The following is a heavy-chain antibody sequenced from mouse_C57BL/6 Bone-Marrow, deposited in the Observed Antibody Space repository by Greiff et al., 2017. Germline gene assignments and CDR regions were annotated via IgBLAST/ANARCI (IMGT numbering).Heavy chain of an antibody. CDR1: GYTFTSYW. CDR3: ARDTYYFDY. D-gene: IGHD2-10*02. J-gene: IGHJ2*01. Sequence: QVQLQQPGAELVMPGASVKLSCKASGYTFTSYWMHWVKQRPGQGLEWIGEIDPADSYTNYNQKFKGKSTLTVDKSSSTAYMQLSSLTSEDSAVYYCARDTYYFDYWGQGTPLTVSA. V-gene: IGHV1-69*01. CDR2: IDPADSYT.